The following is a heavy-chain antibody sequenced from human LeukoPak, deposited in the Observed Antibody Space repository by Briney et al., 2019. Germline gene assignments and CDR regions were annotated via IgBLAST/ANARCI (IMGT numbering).Heavy chain of an antibody. CDR2: IYYSGST. CDR1: GGSISSGGYY. D-gene: IGHD3-9*01. V-gene: IGHV4-31*03. Sequence: PSQTLSLTCTVSGGSISSGGYYWSWIRQHPGKGLEWIGYIYYSGSTYYNPSLKSRVTISVDTSKNQFSLKLSSVTAADTAVYYCARGGYYDILTGYYKVVDYWGQGTLVTVSS. CDR3: ARGGYYDILTGYYKVVDY. J-gene: IGHJ4*02.